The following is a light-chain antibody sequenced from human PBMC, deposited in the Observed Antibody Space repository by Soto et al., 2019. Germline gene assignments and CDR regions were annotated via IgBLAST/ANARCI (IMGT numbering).Light chain of an antibody. CDR1: QGISSY. CDR3: QQLNSYPPLT. V-gene: IGKV1-9*01. J-gene: IGKJ4*01. Sequence: DLQLTQSPSFLSASVGDRVTITCRASQGISSYLAWYQQKPGKAPKLLIYAASTLQSGVPSRFSGSRSGTEFTLTISSLQPEDFATYYFQQLNSYPPLTFGGGTQVEIK. CDR2: AAS.